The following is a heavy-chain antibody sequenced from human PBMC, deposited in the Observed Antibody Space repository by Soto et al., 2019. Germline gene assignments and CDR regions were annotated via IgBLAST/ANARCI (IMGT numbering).Heavy chain of an antibody. J-gene: IGHJ4*02. Sequence: QVQLVQSGAEVKKPGASVTVSCKASGYTFTSFAIHWVRQAPGQRPEWLGWINADTGNTKYSQRFQGRVTFARDTSANTAYMQVRSVRSEDTAVYFCAGEVVSGYDLGYWGQGTLVTVSS. CDR1: GYTFTSFA. V-gene: IGHV1-3*01. CDR3: AGEVVSGYDLGY. CDR2: INADTGNT. D-gene: IGHD5-12*01.